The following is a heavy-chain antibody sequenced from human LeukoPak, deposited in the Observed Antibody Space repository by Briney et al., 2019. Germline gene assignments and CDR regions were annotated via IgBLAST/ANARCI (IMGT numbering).Heavy chain of an antibody. V-gene: IGHV5-51*01. CDR1: GYIFTSYW. Sequence: GESLKISYKGSGYIFTSYWIGWVRQMPGKGLEWMGVIYPADSNTRYSPSFQGQVTMSAGKSISTAYLQWSSLKASDTAIYYCARHMTGNGYGLFDYWGQGTLVTVSS. J-gene: IGHJ4*02. CDR2: IYPADSNT. D-gene: IGHD5-12*01. CDR3: ARHMTGNGYGLFDY.